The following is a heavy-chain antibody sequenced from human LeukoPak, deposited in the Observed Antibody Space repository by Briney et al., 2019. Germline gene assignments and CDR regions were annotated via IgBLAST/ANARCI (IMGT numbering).Heavy chain of an antibody. Sequence: GGTLRLSCAASGFTFSSYGMSWVRQAPGKGLEWVSAISGSGGSTYYADSVKGRFTISRDNSKNTLYLQMNSLRAEDTAVYYCAKGKKPYYYDSSGYYEYYFDYWGRGTLVTASS. D-gene: IGHD3-22*01. V-gene: IGHV3-23*01. CDR1: GFTFSSYG. J-gene: IGHJ4*02. CDR2: ISGSGGST. CDR3: AKGKKPYYYDSSGYYEYYFDY.